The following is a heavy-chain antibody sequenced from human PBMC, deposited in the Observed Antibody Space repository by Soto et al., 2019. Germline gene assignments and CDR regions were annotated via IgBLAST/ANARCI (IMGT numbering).Heavy chain of an antibody. V-gene: IGHV1-8*01. CDR2: MNPSGRNT. Sequence: VKVSCKASGLAFPIDDIIWVRQTIGQGLEFMGWMNPSGRNTGYAQKFQGRATFTWNTPTSTAYMDLSGLRSEDTAVYYCARYRTTVPVAFDVWGQGTIITVSS. CDR1: GLAFPIDD. D-gene: IGHD4-4*01. CDR3: ARYRTTVPVAFDV. J-gene: IGHJ3*01.